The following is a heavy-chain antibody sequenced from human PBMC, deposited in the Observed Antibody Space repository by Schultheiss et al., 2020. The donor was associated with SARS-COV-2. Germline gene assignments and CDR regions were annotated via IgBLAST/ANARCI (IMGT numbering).Heavy chain of an antibody. D-gene: IGHD1-26*01. Sequence: GESLKISCAASGFTFSSYAMSWVRQAPGKGLEWVSAISGSGGSTYYADSVKGRFTISRDNAKNSLYLQMNSLRAEDTAVYYCARQYSGSLDPWGQGTLVTVSS. V-gene: IGHV3-23*01. CDR3: ARQYSGSLDP. J-gene: IGHJ5*02. CDR1: GFTFSSYA. CDR2: ISGSGGST.